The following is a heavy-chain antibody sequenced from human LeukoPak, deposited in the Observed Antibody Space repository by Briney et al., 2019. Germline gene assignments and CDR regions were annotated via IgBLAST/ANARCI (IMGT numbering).Heavy chain of an antibody. J-gene: IGHJ4*02. CDR2: VSVSVSNT. V-gene: IGHV3-23*01. CDR1: GLTFSSYA. Sequence: PGGSLRLSCAASGLTFSSYAMSWVRQAPGKGLEWVSAVSVSVSNTYYADSVKGRFTISRDNSKNTLYLQMNSLRAEDTAVYYCARRVWCSSTNCRGFDYWGQGTPVTVSS. D-gene: IGHD2-2*01. CDR3: ARRVWCSSTNCRGFDY.